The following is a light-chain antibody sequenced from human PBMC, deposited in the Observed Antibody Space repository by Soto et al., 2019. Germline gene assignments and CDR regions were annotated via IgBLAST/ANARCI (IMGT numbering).Light chain of an antibody. CDR1: QSISSY. CDR2: AAS. V-gene: IGKV1-39*01. CDR3: QQYNTFWT. Sequence: DIQMTQSPSSLSASVGDRVTITCRASQSISSYLNWYQQKPGKAPKLLIYAASSLQSGVPSRFSGSGSGTDFTLTISSLQPDDFATYYCQQYNTFWTFGGGTKV. J-gene: IGKJ4*02.